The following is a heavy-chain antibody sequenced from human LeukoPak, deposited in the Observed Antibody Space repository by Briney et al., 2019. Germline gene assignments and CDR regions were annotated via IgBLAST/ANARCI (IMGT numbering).Heavy chain of an antibody. V-gene: IGHV4-39*01. D-gene: IGHD3-10*01. CDR3: ARHPRRDYGSGSYFDY. CDR2: IYYSGST. J-gene: IGHJ4*02. CDR1: GGSISSSSYY. Sequence: SETLSLTCTVSGGSISSSSYYWGWIRQPPGKGLEWIGSIYYSGSTYYNPSLKSRVTISVDTSKNQFSLKLSSVTAADTAVYYCARHPRRDYGSGSYFDYWGQGTLVTVSS.